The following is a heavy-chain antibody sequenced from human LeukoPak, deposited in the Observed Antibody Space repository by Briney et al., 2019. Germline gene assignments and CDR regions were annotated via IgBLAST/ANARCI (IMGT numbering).Heavy chain of an antibody. V-gene: IGHV1-46*01. Sequence: ASVKVSCKASGYTFTNYFLHWVRQAPGQGLEWMGMINPSGGSTSYAQKFQDRDTMTRDTSTSTVYMDLSSLRSEDTAVYYCLTTVTRQLDYWGQGTLVTVSS. D-gene: IGHD4-17*01. CDR1: GYTFTNYF. CDR2: INPSGGST. J-gene: IGHJ4*02. CDR3: LTTVTRQLDY.